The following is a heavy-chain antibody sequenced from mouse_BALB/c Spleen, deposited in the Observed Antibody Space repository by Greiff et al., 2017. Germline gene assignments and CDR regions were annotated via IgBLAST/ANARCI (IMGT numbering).Heavy chain of an antibody. V-gene: IGHV1-14*01. CDR2: INPYNDGT. D-gene: IGHD1-1*01. CDR3: ARGRIYYGSNYAMEY. CDR1: GYTFTSYV. J-gene: IGHJ4*01. Sequence: LVESGPELVKPGASVKMSCKASGYTFTSYVMHWVKQKPGQGLEWIGYINPYNDGTKYNEKFKGKATLTSDKSSSTAYMELSSLTSEDSAVYYCARGRIYYGSNYAMEYWGQGTSVTVSS.